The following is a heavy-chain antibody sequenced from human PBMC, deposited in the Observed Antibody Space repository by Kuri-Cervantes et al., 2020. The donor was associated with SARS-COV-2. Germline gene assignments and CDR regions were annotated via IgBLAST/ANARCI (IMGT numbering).Heavy chain of an antibody. CDR1: GYTFTGYY. CDR3: ARDPTKAAAATNFDY. CDR2: INPNSGGT. J-gene: IGHJ4*02. V-gene: IGHV1-2*02. D-gene: IGHD6-13*01. Sequence: ASVQDSCKASGYTFTGYYIHWVRQAPGPGLEWMGWINPNSGGTNYAQKFQGRVTMTRDTSISTAYMELSRLRSDDTAVYYCARDPTKAAAATNFDYWGQGTLVTVSS.